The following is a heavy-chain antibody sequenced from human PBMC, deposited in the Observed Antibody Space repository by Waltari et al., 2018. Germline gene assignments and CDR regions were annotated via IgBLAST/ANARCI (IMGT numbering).Heavy chain of an antibody. D-gene: IGHD3-3*01. V-gene: IGHV3-33*01. J-gene: IGHJ6*02. CDR3: ATVTYDFWSGSRYGMDV. Sequence: QVQLVESGGGVVQPGRSLRLSCAASGFTFSSYGMPWVRPAPGKGLEWVAVIWYDGSNKYYADSVKGRFTISRDNSKNTLYLQMNSLRAEDTAVYYCATVTYDFWSGSRYGMDVWGQGTTVTVSS. CDR2: IWYDGSNK. CDR1: GFTFSSYG.